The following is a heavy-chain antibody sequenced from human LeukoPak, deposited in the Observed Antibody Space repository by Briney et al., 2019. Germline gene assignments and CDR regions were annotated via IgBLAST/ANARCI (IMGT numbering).Heavy chain of an antibody. CDR2: LSASGGGT. J-gene: IGHJ3*02. CDR1: GLTFSNFA. CDR3: ATVLHTSMTTWAAFDT. V-gene: IGHV3-23*01. D-gene: IGHD5-18*01. Sequence: GGSLRLSCASSGLTFSNFAMTWVRQTPGKGLEEVSALSASGGGTFYAHSVKGRFTISRDNYKNTVSLQMNSMRAEDTALYYCATVLHTSMTTWAAFDTWGQGTMVTVSS.